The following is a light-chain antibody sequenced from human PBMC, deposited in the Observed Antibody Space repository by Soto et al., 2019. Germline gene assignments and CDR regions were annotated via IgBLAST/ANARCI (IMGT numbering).Light chain of an antibody. J-gene: IGKJ5*01. Sequence: DIVLTQSPGTLSLSPGERATVSCRASQSIAKNYLAWYQQRPGQPPRLLISGASRRATGIPDRFSGSGSGTDFTLTISSLQPEDFAVYYCQQYGGSPITFGLGTRLEI. CDR3: QQYGGSPIT. CDR2: GAS. CDR1: QSIAKNY. V-gene: IGKV3-20*01.